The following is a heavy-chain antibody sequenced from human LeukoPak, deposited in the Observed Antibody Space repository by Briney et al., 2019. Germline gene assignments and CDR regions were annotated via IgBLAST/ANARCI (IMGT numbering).Heavy chain of an antibody. CDR3: ARFGMNSFAH. D-gene: IGHD3-16*01. Sequence: SETLCLTCTVSGGSISGYYWSWIRQPPGKGLECIGYIYYSGTTYCNPSLNSRVTISVDTSKNHFSLQLSSVTAADTAVYYCARFGMNSFAHWGQGTLVAVSS. V-gene: IGHV4-59*01. CDR1: GGSISGYY. CDR2: IYYSGTT. J-gene: IGHJ4*02.